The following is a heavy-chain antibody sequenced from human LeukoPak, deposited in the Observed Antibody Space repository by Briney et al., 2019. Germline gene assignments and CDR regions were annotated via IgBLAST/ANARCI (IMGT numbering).Heavy chain of an antibody. V-gene: IGHV4-31*03. CDR2: IYYSGST. Sequence: SETQSLTCTVSGGSISSGGYYWSWIRQHPGKGLEWIGYIYYSGSTYYNPSLKSRVTISVDTSKNQFTLKLSAVTAADTAVYYCASQWGSGDYGMDVWGKGTTVTVTS. D-gene: IGHD1-26*01. CDR1: GGSISSGGYY. CDR3: ASQWGSGDYGMDV. J-gene: IGHJ6*04.